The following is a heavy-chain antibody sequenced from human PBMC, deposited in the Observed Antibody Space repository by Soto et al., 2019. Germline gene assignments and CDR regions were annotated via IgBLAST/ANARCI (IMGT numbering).Heavy chain of an antibody. CDR2: IGTAGDT. Sequence: EVQLVESGGGLVQSGGSLRLSCAASGFTFSSYDMYWARQATGKGLEWVSTIGTAGDTYYPGSVKGRFTISRENAKNSLDLQMNSLRAEDTAEYYCARGGTTVVTPIDYWGQGTLVTVSS. CDR3: ARGGTTVVTPIDY. J-gene: IGHJ4*02. CDR1: GFTFSSYD. D-gene: IGHD4-17*01. V-gene: IGHV3-13*01.